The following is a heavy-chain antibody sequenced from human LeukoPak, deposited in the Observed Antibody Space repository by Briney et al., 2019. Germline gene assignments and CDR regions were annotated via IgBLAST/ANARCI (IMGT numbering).Heavy chain of an antibody. CDR2: IYYSGNT. V-gene: IGHV4-59*08. J-gene: IGHJ3*02. CDR1: GGTLSGDH. CDR3: ARRNDFGI. Sequence: SETLSLTCTVSGGTLSGDHWTWIRQPPGKGLEWIGYIYYSGNTNYNPSLKSRVTISVDTSKNQFSLKLNSVTAADTAVYYCARRNDFGIWGQGTMVTVSS.